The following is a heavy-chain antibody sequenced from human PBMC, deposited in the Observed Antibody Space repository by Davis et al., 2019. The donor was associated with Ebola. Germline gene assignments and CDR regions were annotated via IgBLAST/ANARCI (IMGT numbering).Heavy chain of an antibody. CDR1: GFTFSSYW. D-gene: IGHD3-3*01. J-gene: IGHJ5*02. CDR2: IKQDGSEK. V-gene: IGHV3-7*01. CDR3: ARDPSPTYYDFWSGYYH. Sequence: PGGSLRLSCAASGFTFSSYWMSWVRQAPGKGLEWVANIKQDGSEKYYVDSVKGRFTISRDNSKNTLYLQMNSLRAEDTAVYYCARDPSPTYYDFWSGYYHWGQGTLVTVSS.